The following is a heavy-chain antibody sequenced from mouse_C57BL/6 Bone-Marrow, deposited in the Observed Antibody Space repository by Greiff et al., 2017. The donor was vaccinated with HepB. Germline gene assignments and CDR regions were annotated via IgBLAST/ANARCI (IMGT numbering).Heavy chain of an antibody. CDR1: GYTFTSYW. D-gene: IGHD1-1*01. J-gene: IGHJ1*03. CDR3: ASLYYDGGYFDV. Sequence: QVQLKQPGAELVKPGASVKLSCKASGYTFTSYWMHWVKQRPGQGLEWIGEIDPSDSYTNYNQKFKGKSTLTVDKSSSTAYMQLSSLTSEDSAVYYCASLYYDGGYFDVWGTGTTVTVSS. CDR2: IDPSDSYT. V-gene: IGHV1-69*01.